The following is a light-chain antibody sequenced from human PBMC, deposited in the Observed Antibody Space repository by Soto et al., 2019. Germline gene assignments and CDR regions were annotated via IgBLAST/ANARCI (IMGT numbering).Light chain of an antibody. CDR1: SSGVGGYNY. J-gene: IGLJ2*01. CDR3: SSYTSSSTPYVV. Sequence: QSVLTQPASVSGSHGQSITISCTGTSSGVGGYNYVSWYQQHPGKAPKLIIYEVNNRPSGVSNRFSGSKSGSTASLTISGLLAEYEAEYYCSSYTSSSTPYVVLGGGTKVTVL. CDR2: EVN. V-gene: IGLV2-14*01.